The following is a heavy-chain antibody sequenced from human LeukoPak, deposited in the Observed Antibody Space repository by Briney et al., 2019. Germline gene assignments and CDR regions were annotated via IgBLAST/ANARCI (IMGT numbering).Heavy chain of an antibody. J-gene: IGHJ4*02. CDR3: ARDHLVVVTGDFDY. Sequence: GGSLRLSCAASGFTFSSYSMNWVRQAPGKGLEWVSSISSSSSYIYYADSVKGRFTISRDNAKNSLYLQMNSLRAEDTAVYYCARDHLVVVTGDFDYWGQGTLVTVSS. CDR2: ISSSSSYI. CDR1: GFTFSSYS. V-gene: IGHV3-21*01. D-gene: IGHD2-21*02.